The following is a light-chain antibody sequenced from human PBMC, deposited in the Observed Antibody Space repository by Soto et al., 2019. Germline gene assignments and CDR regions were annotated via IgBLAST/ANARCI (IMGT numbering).Light chain of an antibody. CDR3: QQYGSSPLT. CDR1: QSVSSTY. V-gene: IGKV3-20*01. J-gene: IGKJ4*01. CDR2: GAS. Sequence: IVLTQSPGTLSLSPGERATLSCRASQSVSSTYLAWYQQKPGQAPRLLIYGASSRATGTPDRFSGSGSGTEFTLTISRLAPEDFAVYYCQQYGSSPLTFGGGTKVEIK.